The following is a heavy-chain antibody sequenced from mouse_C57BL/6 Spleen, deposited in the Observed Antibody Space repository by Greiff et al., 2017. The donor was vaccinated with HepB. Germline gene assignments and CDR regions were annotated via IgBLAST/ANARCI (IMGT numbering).Heavy chain of an antibody. Sequence: VQLQQSGGGLVKPGGSLKLSCAASGFTFSDYGMHWVRQAPEKGLEWVAYISSGSSTIYYADTVKGRFTISRDNAKNTLFLQMTSLRSEDTAMYYCARGHYGSSLYAMDYWGQGTSVTVSS. CDR1: GFTFSDYG. CDR3: ARGHYGSSLYAMDY. J-gene: IGHJ4*01. V-gene: IGHV5-17*01. D-gene: IGHD1-1*01. CDR2: ISSGSSTI.